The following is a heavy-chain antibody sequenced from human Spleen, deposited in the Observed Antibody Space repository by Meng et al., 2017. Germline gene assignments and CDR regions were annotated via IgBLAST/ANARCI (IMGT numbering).Heavy chain of an antibody. CDR1: GFTFSSYE. V-gene: IGHV3-48*03. CDR2: ISSSGSTI. D-gene: IGHD3-22*01. J-gene: IGHJ1*01. CDR3: TVSHYYDSSGYYRFQH. Sequence: GGSLRLSCAAPGFTFSSYEMNWVRQAPGKGLEWVSYISSSGSTIYYADSVKGRFTISRDDSKNTLYLQMNSLKTEDTAVYYCTVSHYYDSSGYYRFQHWGQGTLVTVSS.